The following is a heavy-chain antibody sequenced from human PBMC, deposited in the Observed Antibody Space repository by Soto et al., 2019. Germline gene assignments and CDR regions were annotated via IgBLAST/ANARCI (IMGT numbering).Heavy chain of an antibody. D-gene: IGHD3-22*01. J-gene: IGHJ4*02. V-gene: IGHV1-18*01. Sequence: ASVKVSCKASGYSFSCYGIYWVRQAPGQGLEWMGWINTKTGHRNYAQKFEDRLTMTTATSTNTVYMELKRLRSDDTAVYYCARDRLRGYDSSGFYSWGQGTPVTVSS. CDR2: INTKTGHR. CDR3: ARDRLRGYDSSGFYS. CDR1: GYSFSCYG.